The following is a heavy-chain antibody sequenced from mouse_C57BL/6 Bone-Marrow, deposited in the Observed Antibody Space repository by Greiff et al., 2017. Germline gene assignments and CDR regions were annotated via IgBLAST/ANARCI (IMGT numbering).Heavy chain of an antibody. V-gene: IGHV1-26*01. CDR3: AYDGYYSYYFDY. CDR1: GYTFTDYY. D-gene: IGHD2-3*01. Sequence: VQLKQSGPELVKPGASVKISCKASGYTFTDYYMNWVKQSHGKSLEWIGDINPNNGGTSYNQKFKGKATLTVDKSSSTAYMELRSLTSEDSAVYYCAYDGYYSYYFDYWGQGTTLTVSS. J-gene: IGHJ2*01. CDR2: INPNNGGT.